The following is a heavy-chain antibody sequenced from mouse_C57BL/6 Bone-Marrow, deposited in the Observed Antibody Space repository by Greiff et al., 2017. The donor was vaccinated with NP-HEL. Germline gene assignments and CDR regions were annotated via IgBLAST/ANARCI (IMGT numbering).Heavy chain of an antibody. CDR1: GYAFSSSW. CDR3: ARAVMTTVVSKDY. J-gene: IGHJ2*01. Sequence: QVQLQQSGPELVKPGASVKISCKASGYAFSSSWMNWVKQRPGKGLEWIGRIYPGDGDTNYNGKFKGKATLTAAKSSSTAYMQLSSLTSEDSAVYFCARAVMTTVVSKDYWGQGTTLTVSS. CDR2: IYPGDGDT. V-gene: IGHV1-82*01. D-gene: IGHD1-1*01.